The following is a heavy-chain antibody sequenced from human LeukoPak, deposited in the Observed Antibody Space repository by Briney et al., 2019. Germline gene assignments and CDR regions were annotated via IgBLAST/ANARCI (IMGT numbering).Heavy chain of an antibody. J-gene: IGHJ4*02. D-gene: IGHD5-12*01. Sequence: GGSLRLSCAASGFTFSSYAMHWVRQAPGKGLEWVAVISYDGSNKYYADSVKGRFTISRDNSKNTLYLQMNSLRAEDTAVYYCARISGYDLKFRSNIDYWGQGTLVTVSS. CDR3: ARISGYDLKFRSNIDY. CDR2: ISYDGSNK. CDR1: GFTFSSYA. V-gene: IGHV3-30-3*01.